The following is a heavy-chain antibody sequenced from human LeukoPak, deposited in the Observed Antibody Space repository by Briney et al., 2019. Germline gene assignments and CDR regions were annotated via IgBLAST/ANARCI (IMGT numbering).Heavy chain of an antibody. CDR1: GGSFSGYY. V-gene: IGHV4-34*01. CDR2: INHSGST. Sequence: PSETLSLTCAVYGGSFSGYYWSWIRQPPGKGLEWIGEINHSGSTNYNPSLKSRVTISVDTSKNQFSLKLSSVTVADTAVYYCASMGYCGGDCYPGLDYWGQGTLVTVSS. J-gene: IGHJ4*02. CDR3: ASMGYCGGDCYPGLDY. D-gene: IGHD2-21*02.